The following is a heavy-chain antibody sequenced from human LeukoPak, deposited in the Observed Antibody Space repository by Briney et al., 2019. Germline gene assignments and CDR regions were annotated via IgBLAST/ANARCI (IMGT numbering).Heavy chain of an antibody. CDR1: AFTFTNAW. Sequence: GGSLRLSCAASAFTFTNAWMNWVRQAPGKGLEWIARIKSKADGGTTEYAAPVRGRFTISRDDSKNTLYLQMNSLETEDTAVYYCISSSTPMIRNYFDYWGLGTRVTVSS. CDR3: ISSSTPMIRNYFDY. CDR2: IKSKADGGTT. J-gene: IGHJ4*02. D-gene: IGHD3-10*01. V-gene: IGHV3-15*01.